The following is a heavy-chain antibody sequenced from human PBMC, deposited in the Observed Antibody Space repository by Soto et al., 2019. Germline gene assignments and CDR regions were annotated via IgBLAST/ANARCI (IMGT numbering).Heavy chain of an antibody. Sequence: TSETLSLTCTVSGGSISSSSYYWGWIRQPPGKGLEWIGSIYYSGSTYYNPSLKSRVTISVDTSKNQFSLKLSSVTAADTAVYYCATRNWFDPWGQGTLVTVSS. CDR1: GGSISSSSYY. CDR2: IYYSGST. CDR3: ATRNWFDP. J-gene: IGHJ5*02. V-gene: IGHV4-39*01.